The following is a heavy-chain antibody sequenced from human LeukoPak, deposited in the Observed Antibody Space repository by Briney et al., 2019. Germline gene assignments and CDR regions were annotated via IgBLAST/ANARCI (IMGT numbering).Heavy chain of an antibody. CDR2: IYHSGST. J-gene: IGHJ4*02. V-gene: IGHV4-38-2*01. CDR3: ARADYYDSSGAIDY. CDR1: GYSISSGYY. D-gene: IGHD3-22*01. Sequence: PSETLSLTCAVSGYSISSGYYWGWIRQPPGKGLEWIGSIYHSGSTYYNPSLKSRVTISVDTSKNQFSLKLSSVTAADTAVYYCARADYYDSSGAIDYWGQGTLVTVSS.